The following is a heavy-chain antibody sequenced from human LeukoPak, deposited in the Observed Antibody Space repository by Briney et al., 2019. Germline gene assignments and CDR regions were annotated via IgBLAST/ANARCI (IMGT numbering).Heavy chain of an antibody. CDR3: ARGQGSGGRFDY. CDR1: GGSISSSSYY. J-gene: IGHJ4*02. Sequence: SETLSLTCTVSGGSISSSSYYWGWIRQPPGQGLEWIGSIYYSGSTYYNPSLKSRVTISVGTSKNQFSLKLSSVTAADTAVYYCARGQGSGGRFDYWGQGTLVTVSS. CDR2: IYYSGST. D-gene: IGHD2-15*01. V-gene: IGHV4-39*01.